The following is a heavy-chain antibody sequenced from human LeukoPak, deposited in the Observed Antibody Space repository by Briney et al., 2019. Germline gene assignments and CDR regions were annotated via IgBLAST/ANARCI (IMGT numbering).Heavy chain of an antibody. V-gene: IGHV3-30*02. J-gene: IGHJ4*02. CDR2: IRYDGSDK. CDR3: ARDLELTPFHY. D-gene: IGHD1-26*01. CDR1: GFTFSSHG. Sequence: GGSLRLSCAASGFTFSSHGMHWVRQGPGKGLGWVAFIRYDGSDKYYADSVRGRFTISRDNSKKTLYLQMNSLRAEDTAVYYCARDLELTPFHYWGQGTLVTVSS.